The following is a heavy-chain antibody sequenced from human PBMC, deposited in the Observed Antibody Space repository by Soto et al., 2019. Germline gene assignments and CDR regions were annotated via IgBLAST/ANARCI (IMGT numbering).Heavy chain of an antibody. V-gene: IGHV3-15*07. CDR1: GFTFSRAW. Sequence: EVQLVESGGGLVKPGGSLRLSCAASGFTFSRAWVNWVRLAPGKGLEWVGRIRSKADGGTTDYTAPVAGRFTDSRDDSKNTAYLQMNSLKTEDTAVYYCTTVSRHFWWGAVDIWGLGTIVPVSS. D-gene: IGHD2-8*02. J-gene: IGHJ3*02. CDR3: TTVSRHFWWGAVDI. CDR2: IRSKADGGTT.